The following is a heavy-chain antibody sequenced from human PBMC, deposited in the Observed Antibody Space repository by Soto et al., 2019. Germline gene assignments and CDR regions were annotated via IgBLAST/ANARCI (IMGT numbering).Heavy chain of an antibody. CDR1: GFTFSSYA. CDR2: ISGSGGST. V-gene: IGHV3-23*01. J-gene: IGHJ4*02. CDR3: AKDPLYCGGDCYRGGFDY. Sequence: QPGGSLRLSCAASGFTFSSYAMSWVRQAPGKGLEWVSAISGSGGSTYYADSVKGRFTISRDNSKNTLYLQMNSLRAEDTAVYYCAKDPLYCGGDCYRGGFDYWGQGTLVTVSS. D-gene: IGHD2-21*02.